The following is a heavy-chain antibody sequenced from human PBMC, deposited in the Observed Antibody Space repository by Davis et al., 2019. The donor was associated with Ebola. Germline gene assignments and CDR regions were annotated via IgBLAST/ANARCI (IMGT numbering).Heavy chain of an antibody. CDR2: LGTSADT. CDR1: GFIFSSYV. D-gene: IGHD5-24*01. V-gene: IGHV3-23*01. CDR3: ARVRWGY. Sequence: GGSLRLSCAASGFIFSSYVMSWVRQAPGKGLEWVSTLGTSADTYYADSVKGRFTISRDNSKNTLYLQMNSLRAEDTAVYYCARVRWGYWGQGTLVTVSS. J-gene: IGHJ4*02.